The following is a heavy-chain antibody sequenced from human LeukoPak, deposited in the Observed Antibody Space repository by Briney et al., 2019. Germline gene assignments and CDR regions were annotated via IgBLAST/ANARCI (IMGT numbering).Heavy chain of an antibody. D-gene: IGHD4/OR15-4a*01. CDR2: IKPDSGAT. CDR3: ARDHDYGPDY. J-gene: IGHJ4*02. CDR1: GYSFTVHY. V-gene: IGHV1-2*02. Sequence: GASVKVSCKTSGYSFTVHYLHWLRQAPGQGLEWMGWIKPDSGATTFAQNFQGRVTMTSDTSINTAYVELSSLTSDDTAMYYCARDHDYGPDYWGQGTLVTVSA.